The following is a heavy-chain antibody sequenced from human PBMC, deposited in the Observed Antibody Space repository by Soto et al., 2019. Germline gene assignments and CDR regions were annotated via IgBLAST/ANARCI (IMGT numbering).Heavy chain of an antibody. D-gene: IGHD6-25*01. V-gene: IGHV1-8*01. J-gene: IGHJ5*02. CDR2: MNPDSGHA. Sequence: QVQLVQSGAEVKKPGASVKVSCKASGYTFTNSDINWVRQAPGQGLEWMGWMNPDSGHAAYAQKFHGRVTLTTSTSTSTVYMEMRSLGSEDTAVYYCARRPHCSGGICYWLDNWGQGTLVTVSS. CDR1: GYTFTNSD. CDR3: ARRPHCSGGICYWLDN.